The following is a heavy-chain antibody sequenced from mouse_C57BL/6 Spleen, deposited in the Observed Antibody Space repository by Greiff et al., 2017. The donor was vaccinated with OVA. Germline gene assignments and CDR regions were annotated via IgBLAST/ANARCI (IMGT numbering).Heavy chain of an antibody. J-gene: IGHJ4*01. D-gene: IGHD2-1*01. V-gene: IGHV5-16*01. CDR2: INYDGSST. CDR3: ARGGGNYGDYAMDY. CDR1: GFTFSDYY. Sequence: EVKVVESEGGLVQPGSSMKLSCTASGFTFSDYYMAWVRQVPEKGLEWVANINYDGSSTYYLDSLKSRFIISRDNAKNILYLQMSSLKSEDTATYYCARGGGNYGDYAMDYWGQGTSVTVSS.